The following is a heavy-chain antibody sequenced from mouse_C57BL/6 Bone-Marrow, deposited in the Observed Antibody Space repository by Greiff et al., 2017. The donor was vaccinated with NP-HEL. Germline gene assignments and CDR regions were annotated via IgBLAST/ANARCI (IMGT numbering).Heavy chain of an antibody. J-gene: IGHJ3*01. V-gene: IGHV1-81*01. D-gene: IGHD1-1*01. CDR2: IYPRSGNT. Sequence: VQLQQSGAELARPGASVQLSCKASGYTFTSYGISWVKQRTGKGLAWIGEIYPRSGNTYYNEKFKGKATLTADKSSSTAYMELRSLTSEDSAVYFCARRYYGSFAYWGQGTLVTVSA. CDR1: GYTFTSYG. CDR3: ARRYYGSFAY.